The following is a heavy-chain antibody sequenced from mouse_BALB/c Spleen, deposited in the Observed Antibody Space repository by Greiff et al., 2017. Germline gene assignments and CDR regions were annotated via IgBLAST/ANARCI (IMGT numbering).Heavy chain of an antibody. V-gene: IGHV1S81*02. CDR3: TRYGNYDPSV. Sequence: VQLQQSGAELVKPGASVKLSCKASGYTFTSYYMYWVKQRPGQGLEWIGEINPSNGGTNFNEKFKSKATLTVDKSSSTAYMQLSSLTSEDSAVYYCTRYGNYDPSVWGAGTTVTVSS. D-gene: IGHD2-1*01. CDR1: GYTFTSYY. CDR2: INPSNGGT. J-gene: IGHJ1*01.